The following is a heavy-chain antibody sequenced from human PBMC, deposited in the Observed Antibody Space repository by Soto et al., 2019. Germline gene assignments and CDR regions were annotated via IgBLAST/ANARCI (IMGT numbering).Heavy chain of an antibody. CDR3: ARLRLGVVDAYDYYYGMDV. D-gene: IGHD2-15*01. CDR1: GGTFSSHA. V-gene: IGHV1-69*06. J-gene: IGHJ6*02. Sequence: QVQLVQSGAEVKKPGSSVKVSCKASGGTFSSHAISWVRQAPGQGLEWMGGIIPIFGTANYAQKFQGRVTITADKSTSTAYMELSSLRSEDTAVYYCARLRLGVVDAYDYYYGMDVWGQGTTVTVSS. CDR2: IIPIFGTA.